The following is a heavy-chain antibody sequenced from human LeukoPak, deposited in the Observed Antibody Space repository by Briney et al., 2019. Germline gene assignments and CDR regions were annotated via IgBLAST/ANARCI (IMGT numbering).Heavy chain of an antibody. Sequence: NPSETLSLTCAVYGGSFSGYYWSWIRQPPGKGLEWIREINHGGSTNYNPSLKSRVSISVDTSKNQFSLKLSSVTAADTAVYYCARRPIVVAHYYYYGMDVWGQGTTVTVSS. V-gene: IGHV4-34*01. J-gene: IGHJ6*02. D-gene: IGHD3-22*01. CDR3: ARRPIVVAHYYYYGMDV. CDR1: GGSFSGYY. CDR2: INHGGST.